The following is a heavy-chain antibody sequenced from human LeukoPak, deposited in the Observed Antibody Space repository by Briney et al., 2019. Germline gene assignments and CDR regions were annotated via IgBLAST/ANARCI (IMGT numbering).Heavy chain of an antibody. CDR2: FDPEDGET. CDR1: GYTLTELS. Sequence: ASVKVSCKVSGYTLTELSMHWVRQAPGKGLEWMGGFDPEDGETIYAQKFQGRVTMTEDTSTDTAYMELSSLRSEDTAVYYCATWHSLQWLGGFDYWGQGTLVTVSS. CDR3: ATWHSLQWLGGFDY. V-gene: IGHV1-24*01. D-gene: IGHD6-19*01. J-gene: IGHJ4*02.